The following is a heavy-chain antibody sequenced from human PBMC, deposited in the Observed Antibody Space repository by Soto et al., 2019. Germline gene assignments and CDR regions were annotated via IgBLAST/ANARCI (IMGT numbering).Heavy chain of an antibody. J-gene: IGHJ3*02. CDR1: GFTFSSYG. CDR2: IWYDGSNK. Sequence: QVQLVESGGGVGQPGRYLRISCAASGFTFSSYGMHWVRQAPGKGLDWVAVIWYDGSNKYYADSVKGRFTISRDNSKNTLYLQMNSLRAEDTAVYYCARDHGSGWYRDAFDIWGQGTMVTVSS. V-gene: IGHV3-33*01. CDR3: ARDHGSGWYRDAFDI. D-gene: IGHD6-19*01.